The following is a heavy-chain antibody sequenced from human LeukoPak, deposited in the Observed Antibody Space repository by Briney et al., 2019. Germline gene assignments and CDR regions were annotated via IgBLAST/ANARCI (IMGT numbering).Heavy chain of an antibody. V-gene: IGHV1-46*01. CDR3: APGVRVAARPGIAFDI. CDR1: GYTFTSYY. CDR2: INPSGGST. J-gene: IGHJ3*02. Sequence: ASVKVSCKASGYTFTSYYVHWVRQAPGQGLEWMGIINPSGGSTSYAQKFQGRVTMTRDTSTGTVYMELSSLRSEDTAVYYCAPGVRVAARPGIAFDIWGQGTMVTVSS. D-gene: IGHD6-6*01.